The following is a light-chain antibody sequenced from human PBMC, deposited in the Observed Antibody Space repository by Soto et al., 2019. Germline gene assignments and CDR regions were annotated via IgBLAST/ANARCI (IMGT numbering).Light chain of an antibody. Sequence: QYVLTQPASVSGSPVQSVNISCTGSSSDVGAYNYVSWYQQHPGKAPRLRIYEVTNRPSGVSTRFSGSKSGNTASLTISGLRAEDEADYYCSSYTSGSTLVVFGGRTQLTVL. CDR2: EVT. J-gene: IGLJ2*01. CDR1: SSDVGAYNY. V-gene: IGLV2-14*01. CDR3: SSYTSGSTLVV.